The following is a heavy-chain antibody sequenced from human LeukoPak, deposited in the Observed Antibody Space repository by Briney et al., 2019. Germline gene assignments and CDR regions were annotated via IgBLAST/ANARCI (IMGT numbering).Heavy chain of an antibody. D-gene: IGHD2-15*01. CDR1: GFTFSSYW. CDR3: ARGGYCSGGSCRNYYMDV. J-gene: IGHJ6*03. CDR2: IKQDGSEK. V-gene: IGHV3-7*01. Sequence: PGGSLRFSCAASGFTFSSYWMSWVRQAPGKGLEWVANIKQDGSEKYYVDSVKGRFTISRDNAKNSLYLQMNSLRAEDTAVYYCARGGYCSGGSCRNYYMDVWGKGTTVTVSS.